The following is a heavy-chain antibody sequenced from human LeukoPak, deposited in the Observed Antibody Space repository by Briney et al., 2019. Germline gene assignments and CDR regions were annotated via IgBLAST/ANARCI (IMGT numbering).Heavy chain of an antibody. J-gene: IGHJ6*03. D-gene: IGHD1-14*01. Sequence: GSLRLSCAASGFTFSSYSMNWVRQAPGKGLEWIAEIDHSGTTNYNPSLQSRLSISLDTSRNQFSLKLSSVTAADTAVYYCARERRAVFYYYYYMDVWGKGTTVTVSS. V-gene: IGHV4-34*01. CDR2: IDHSGTT. CDR1: GFTFSSYS. CDR3: ARERRAVFYYYYYMDV.